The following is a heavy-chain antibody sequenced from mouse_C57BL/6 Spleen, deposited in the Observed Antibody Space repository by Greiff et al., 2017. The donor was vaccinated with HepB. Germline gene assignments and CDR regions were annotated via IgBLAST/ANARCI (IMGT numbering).Heavy chain of an antibody. CDR1: GYTFTSYW. Sequence: VQLQQPGAELVKPGASVKMSCKASGYTFTSYWITWVKQRPGQGLEWIGDIYPGSGSTNYNEKFKSKATLTVDTSSSTAYIQLSSLTSEDSAVYYCARGGYYDLDFDYWGRGTTLTVSS. V-gene: IGHV1-55*01. CDR3: ARGGYYDLDFDY. J-gene: IGHJ2*01. CDR2: IYPGSGST. D-gene: IGHD2-3*01.